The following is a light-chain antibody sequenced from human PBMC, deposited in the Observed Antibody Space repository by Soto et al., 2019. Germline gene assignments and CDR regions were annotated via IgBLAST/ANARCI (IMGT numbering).Light chain of an antibody. CDR1: SSDVGGYDQ. V-gene: IGLV2-14*01. Sequence: QSALTQPASVSGSPGQSIAISCTGTSSDVGGYDQVSWYQQHPGKVPKLMIYAVSNRPSGVSDRFSGSQSGNTASLTISGLQAEDKADYYCSSYTGSGTFFGGGTKLTVL. CDR3: SSYTGSGTF. CDR2: AVS. J-gene: IGLJ2*01.